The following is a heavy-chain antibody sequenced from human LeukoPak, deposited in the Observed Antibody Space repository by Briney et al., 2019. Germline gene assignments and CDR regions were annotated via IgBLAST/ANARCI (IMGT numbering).Heavy chain of an antibody. J-gene: IGHJ4*02. D-gene: IGHD3-22*01. CDR3: ARHSYYDSSGYYPLGY. V-gene: IGHV4-59*08. Sequence: SETLSLTCTVSGGSIRSYYWSWIRQPPGKGLEWIGYIYYSGIPNYNPSLKSRVTISVDTSKNQFSLKLNSVTAADTAVYYCARHSYYDSSGYYPLGYWGQGTLVTVSS. CDR2: IYYSGIP. CDR1: GGSIRSYY.